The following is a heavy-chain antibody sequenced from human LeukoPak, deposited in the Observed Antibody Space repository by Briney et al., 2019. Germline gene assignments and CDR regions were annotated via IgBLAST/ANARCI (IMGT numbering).Heavy chain of an antibody. CDR3: ASGRYYYGSDSPVAFDI. CDR1: GGSISSYY. CDR2: IYYSGST. V-gene: IGHV4-59*01. J-gene: IGHJ3*02. D-gene: IGHD3-10*01. Sequence: SETLSLTCTVSGGSISSYYWSWIRQPPGKGLEWIGYIYYSGSTNYNPSLKSRVTISVDTSKNRFSLKLSSVAAADTAVYYCASGRYYYGSDSPVAFDIWGQGTMVTVSS.